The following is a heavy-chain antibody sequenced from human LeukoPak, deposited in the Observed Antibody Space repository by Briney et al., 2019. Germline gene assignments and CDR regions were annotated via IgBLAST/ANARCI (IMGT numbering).Heavy chain of an antibody. CDR2: IYPGDSET. D-gene: IGHD3-10*01. Sequence: GESLKISCKGSGYSFSSYWIGWVRQMPGKGQEWMGMIYPGDSETRYSPSFEGQATMSADKSISTAYLQWSSLKASDTAMYYCARQTKGSGTYYSSFDPWGQGTLVTVSS. V-gene: IGHV5-51*01. CDR3: ARQTKGSGTYYSSFDP. J-gene: IGHJ5*02. CDR1: GYSFSSYW.